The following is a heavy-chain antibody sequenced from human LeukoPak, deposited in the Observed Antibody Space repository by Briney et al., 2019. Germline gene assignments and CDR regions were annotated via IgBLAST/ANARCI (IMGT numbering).Heavy chain of an antibody. CDR2: ISGSGGST. CDR1: GFTFSSYA. J-gene: IGHJ4*02. D-gene: IGHD5-18*01. CDR3: YRDSSTLRGYSYGYRDY. V-gene: IGHV3-23*01. Sequence: GGSLRLSCAASGFTFSSYAISWVRQAPGKGREWVSAISGSGGSTYYADSVKGRFTISRDNSKNTLYLQMNSLRAEATAVYDCYRDSSTLRGYSYGYRDYWGQGTLVTVSS.